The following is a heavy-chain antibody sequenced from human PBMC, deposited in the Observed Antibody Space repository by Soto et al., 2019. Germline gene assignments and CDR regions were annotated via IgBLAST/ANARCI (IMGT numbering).Heavy chain of an antibody. CDR3: DGGVSGSYFWYFDH. V-gene: IGHV3-48*03. J-gene: IGHJ2*01. CDR1: GFTFSRYE. CDR2: ISSSSSTL. D-gene: IGHD1-26*01. Sequence: GGSLGLSCADSGFTFSRYEMNWVRQPPGKGLEWVSYISSSSSTLYYPDSVKGGFTTSKDNAKNSLYLQMNSPRAEYSAVYYCDGGVSGSYFWYFDHWNRGTLVTV.